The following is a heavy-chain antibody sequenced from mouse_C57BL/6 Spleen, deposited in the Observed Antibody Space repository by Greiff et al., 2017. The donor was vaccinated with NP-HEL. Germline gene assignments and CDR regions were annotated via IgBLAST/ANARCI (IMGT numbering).Heavy chain of an antibody. D-gene: IGHD2-2*01. CDR3: ARGGGYNWYFDG. CDR1: GYTFTSYW. CDR2: IDPSDSYT. Sequence: VQLQQSGAELVMPGASMKLSCKASGYTFTSYWMHWVKQRPGQGLEWIGEIDPSDSYTNYNQKFKGKSTLTVDKSSNTAYIQLSRLTSEDAAVYYCARGGGYNWYFDGWGTGTTVTVSS. V-gene: IGHV1-69*01. J-gene: IGHJ1*03.